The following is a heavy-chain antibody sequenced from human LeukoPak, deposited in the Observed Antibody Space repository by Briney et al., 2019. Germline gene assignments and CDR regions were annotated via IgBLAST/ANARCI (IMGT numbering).Heavy chain of an antibody. Sequence: SETLSLTCAVYGGSFSGYYWSWIRQPPGKGPEWIGEINHSGSTNYNPSLKSRVTISVDTSKNQFSLKLSSVTAADTAVYYCARHLVRSRLRYFDWLSPFDYWGQGTLVTVSS. CDR3: ARHLVRSRLRYFDWLSPFDY. D-gene: IGHD3-9*01. CDR1: GGSFSGYY. CDR2: INHSGST. J-gene: IGHJ4*02. V-gene: IGHV4-34*01.